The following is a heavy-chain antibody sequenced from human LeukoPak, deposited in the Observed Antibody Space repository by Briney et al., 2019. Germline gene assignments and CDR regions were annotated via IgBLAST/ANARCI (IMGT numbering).Heavy chain of an antibody. CDR1: GGSISSSSYY. D-gene: IGHD3-16*01. Sequence: SETLSLTCTVSGGSISSSSYYWGWIRQPPGKGLEWLGSIYYSGSTYYNPSLKSRVTISVDTSKNQFSLKLSSVTAADTAVYYCARQIGYDSWGYYYYYYMDVWGKGTTVTVSS. CDR2: IYYSGST. J-gene: IGHJ6*03. V-gene: IGHV4-39*01. CDR3: ARQIGYDSWGYYYYYYMDV.